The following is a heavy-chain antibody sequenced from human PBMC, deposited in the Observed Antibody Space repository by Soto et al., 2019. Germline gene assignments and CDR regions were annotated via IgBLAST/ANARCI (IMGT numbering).Heavy chain of an antibody. CDR2: ISAYNGNT. V-gene: IGHV1-18*04. Sequence: QVQLVQSGAEVKKPGASVKVSCKASGYTFTSYGISWVRQAPGQGLEWMGWISAYNGNTNYAQKLQGRVTMTTDTATSTAYMELRSLRSDDTAVYYCAREREIDFWTKGYYYGMDVWGQGTTVTVSS. D-gene: IGHD3-3*01. CDR1: GYTFTSYG. CDR3: AREREIDFWTKGYYYGMDV. J-gene: IGHJ6*02.